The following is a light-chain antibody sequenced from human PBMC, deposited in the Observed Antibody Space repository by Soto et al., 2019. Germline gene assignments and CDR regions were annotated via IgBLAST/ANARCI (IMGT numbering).Light chain of an antibody. CDR2: AAS. J-gene: IGKJ5*01. CDR3: QNYNNVPIT. CDR1: QGISNY. Sequence: IQMTQSPSSLSASVGDRGTITCRASQGISNYLAWYQQKPGKVPKLLIYAASTLQSGVPSRFSGSGSGTDFTLTISSLQPEDVATYFCQNYNNVPITFGQGTRLEIK. V-gene: IGKV1-27*01.